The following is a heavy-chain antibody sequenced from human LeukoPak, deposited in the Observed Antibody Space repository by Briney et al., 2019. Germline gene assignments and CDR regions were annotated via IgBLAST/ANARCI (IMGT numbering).Heavy chain of an antibody. J-gene: IGHJ4*02. CDR1: GFTFSTNA. Sequence: GGSLRLSCAATGFTFSTNAMSWVRQAPGKGLEWVSAVSGGGETTYYADSVKGRFTISRDNAKSSLYLQMNSLRADDTAVYYCARGSTVAGTRTVPSPERWGQGTLVTVSS. D-gene: IGHD6-19*01. CDR3: ARGSTVAGTRTVPSPER. V-gene: IGHV3-23*01. CDR2: VSGGGETT.